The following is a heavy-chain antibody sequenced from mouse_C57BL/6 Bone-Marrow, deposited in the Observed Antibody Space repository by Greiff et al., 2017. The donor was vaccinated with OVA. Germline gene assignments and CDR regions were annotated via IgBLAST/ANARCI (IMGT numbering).Heavy chain of an antibody. V-gene: IGHV5-15*01. CDR3: ARPYYYGSSPLFAY. D-gene: IGHD1-1*01. Sequence: EVQLVESGGGLVQPGGSLKLSCAASGFTFSDYGMAWVRQAPRQGPEWVAFISNLAYSIYYADTVTGRFTISRENAKNTLYLEMSSLRSEDTAMYYCARPYYYGSSPLFAYWGQGTLVTVSA. CDR1: GFTFSDYG. CDR2: ISNLAYSI. J-gene: IGHJ3*01.